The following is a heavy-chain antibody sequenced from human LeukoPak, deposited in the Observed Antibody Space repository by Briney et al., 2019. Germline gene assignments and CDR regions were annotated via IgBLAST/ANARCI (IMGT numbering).Heavy chain of an antibody. D-gene: IGHD1-1*01. Sequence: PGGSLRLSCAASGFTFTTYTISWVRQAPGKGLEWVSSIYGDASKTFYADSVRGRFTISRDSSKSMVYLQMNGLRVDDTALYYCAKGGVPDKGWNFDMWGKGTMVIVS. CDR1: GFTFTTYT. CDR3: AKGGVPDKGWNFDM. CDR2: IYGDASKT. V-gene: IGHV3-23*01. J-gene: IGHJ3*02.